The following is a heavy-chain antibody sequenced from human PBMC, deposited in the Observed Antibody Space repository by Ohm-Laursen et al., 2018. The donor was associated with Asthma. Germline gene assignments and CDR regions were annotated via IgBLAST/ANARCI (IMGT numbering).Heavy chain of an antibody. CDR3: ARVLPGYSHGYAIDY. CDR2: ISYDGSNK. D-gene: IGHD5-18*01. J-gene: IGHJ4*02. CDR1: GFTFSSYA. Sequence: SLRLSCSASGFTFSSYAMHWVRQAPGKGLEWVAVISYDGSNKYYADSVKGRFTISRDNSKNTLYLQMNSLRAEDTAVYYCARVLPGYSHGYAIDYWGQGTLVTVSS. V-gene: IGHV3-30-3*01.